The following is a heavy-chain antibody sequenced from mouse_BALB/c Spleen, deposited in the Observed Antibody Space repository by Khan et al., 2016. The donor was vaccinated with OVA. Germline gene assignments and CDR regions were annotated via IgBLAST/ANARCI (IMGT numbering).Heavy chain of an antibody. CDR1: GYTFTSYW. CDR2: INPSDSET. V-gene: IGHV1-61*01. CDR3: TRRVEYGYVPCWFAY. Sequence: QVQLQQPGAELVRPGASVKLSCKASGYTFTSYWMNWVRQRPGQGLDWIGKINPSDSETHYNQMFKDKATLTVDKSSGTAYMQLSSLKSEDSAVYYSTRRVEYGYVPCWFAYWGQGTLVTVSA. J-gene: IGHJ3*01. D-gene: IGHD2-2*01.